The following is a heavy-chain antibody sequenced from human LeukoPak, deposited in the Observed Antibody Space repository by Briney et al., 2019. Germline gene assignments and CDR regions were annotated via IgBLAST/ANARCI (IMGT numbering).Heavy chain of an antibody. Sequence: GGSLRLSCAASGFTFSSYSMNWVRQAPGKGLEWVSAISGSGGSTYYADSVKGRFTISRDNSKNTLYLQMNSLRAEDTAVYYCAKEHIVVVTAIDYWGQGTLVTVSS. V-gene: IGHV3-23*01. CDR3: AKEHIVVVTAIDY. D-gene: IGHD2-21*02. CDR2: ISGSGGST. CDR1: GFTFSSYS. J-gene: IGHJ4*02.